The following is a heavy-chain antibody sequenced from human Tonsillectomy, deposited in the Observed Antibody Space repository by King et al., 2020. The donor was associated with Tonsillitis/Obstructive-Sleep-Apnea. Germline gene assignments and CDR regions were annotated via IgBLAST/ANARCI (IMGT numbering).Heavy chain of an antibody. Sequence: VQLVESGGGLVEPGGSLRLSCAASGFTFSDSYMSWIRQAPGQGLEWVSWISSSGSHTYYADSVKGRFTISRDNAKNSLYLQMNSLRAEDTAVYYCAKDADPDSDGYRHFDYWGQGTLVTVSS. D-gene: IGHD3-22*01. CDR2: ISSSGSHT. CDR3: AKDADPDSDGYRHFDY. J-gene: IGHJ4*02. CDR1: GFTFSDSY. V-gene: IGHV3-11*06.